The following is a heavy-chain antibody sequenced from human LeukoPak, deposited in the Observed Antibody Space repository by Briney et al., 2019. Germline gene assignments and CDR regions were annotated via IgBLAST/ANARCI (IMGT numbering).Heavy chain of an antibody. J-gene: IGHJ5*02. D-gene: IGHD3-3*01. V-gene: IGHV4-59*01. CDR3: ARDPSGFQGGWFDP. CDR2: IYYTGST. Sequence: SETLSLTXSVSGGSLSSYYWIWIRQAPGKGLEWIGYIYYTGSTNYNPSLRSRVAISVDTSKNQFSLKLSSVTAADTAVYYCARDPSGFQGGWFDPWGQGTLVTVSS. CDR1: GGSLSSYY.